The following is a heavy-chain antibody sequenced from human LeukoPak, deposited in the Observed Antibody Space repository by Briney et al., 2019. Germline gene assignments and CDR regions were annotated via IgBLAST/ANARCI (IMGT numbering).Heavy chain of an antibody. V-gene: IGHV3-48*03. D-gene: IGHD6-19*01. CDR1: GFTFSSYE. CDR3: ARDRTDSSGRYVSSQYYFDY. J-gene: IGHJ4*02. Sequence: GGSLRLSCAASGFTFSSYEMNWVRQAPGKGLEWVSYISSSGSTIYYADSVKGRFTISRDNAKNSLYLQMNSLRAEDTAVYYCARDRTDSSGRYVSSQYYFDYWGQGTLVTVSS. CDR2: ISSSGSTI.